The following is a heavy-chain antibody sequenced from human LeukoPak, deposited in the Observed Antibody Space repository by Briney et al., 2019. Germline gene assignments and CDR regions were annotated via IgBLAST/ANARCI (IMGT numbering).Heavy chain of an antibody. CDR3: ARGFYGSGSQFDY. CDR1: GGSISSGDYP. D-gene: IGHD3-10*01. J-gene: IGHJ4*02. CDR2: IFHTGHT. Sequence: SQTLSLTCAVFGGSISSGDYPWSWIRQPPGKGLEWIGYIFHTGHTSYNPSLKSRVTISVDMSKNQLSLKLSSVAAADTAVYYCARGFYGSGSQFDYWGQGTLVTVSS. V-gene: IGHV4-30-2*01.